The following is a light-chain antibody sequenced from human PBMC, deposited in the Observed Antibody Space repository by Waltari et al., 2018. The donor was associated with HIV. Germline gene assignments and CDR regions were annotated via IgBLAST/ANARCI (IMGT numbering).Light chain of an antibody. V-gene: IGLV7-46*01. CDR2: DTS. CDR3: LLSYGGPRV. Sequence: QAVVTQEPSLPVSPGGTVTLTCGSSTGAVPSGPSPYWFQQRPGQAPRTLIHDTSNKHSWTPARFSGSLLGGKAALTLSGAQPEDEAEYYCLLSYGGPRVFGGGTKLTVL. J-gene: IGLJ2*01. CDR1: TGAVPSGPS.